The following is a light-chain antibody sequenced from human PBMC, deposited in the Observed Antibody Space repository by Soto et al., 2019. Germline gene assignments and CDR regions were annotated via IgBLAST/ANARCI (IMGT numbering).Light chain of an antibody. CDR3: SSYTSSSILV. Sequence: QSALTQPASVSGSPGQSIIISCTGNSSDVGGYNSVSWYQQHPGKAPKLMIYEVSNRPSGVSNRFSGSKSGNTASLTISGLQAEDEADYYCSSYTSSSILVFGGGTKLTVL. J-gene: IGLJ3*02. CDR1: SSDVGGYNS. V-gene: IGLV2-14*01. CDR2: EVS.